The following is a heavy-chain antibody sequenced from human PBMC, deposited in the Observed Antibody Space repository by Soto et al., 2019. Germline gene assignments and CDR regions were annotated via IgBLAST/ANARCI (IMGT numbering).Heavy chain of an antibody. CDR1: GFTFSSYG. D-gene: IGHD2-2*01. J-gene: IGHJ6*02. Sequence: GGSLRLSCAASGFTFSSYGMHWVRQAPGKGLEWVAVIWYDGSNKYYADSVKGRFTISRDNSKNTLYLQMNSLRAEDTAVYYCATLGYCSSTSCYAAYYYGMHVWGQGTTVTVSS. CDR2: IWYDGSNK. CDR3: ATLGYCSSTSCYAAYYYGMHV. V-gene: IGHV3-33*01.